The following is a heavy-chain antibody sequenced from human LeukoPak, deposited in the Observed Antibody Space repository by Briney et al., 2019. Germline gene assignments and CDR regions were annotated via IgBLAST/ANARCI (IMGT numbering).Heavy chain of an antibody. CDR2: ISWNSGSI. V-gene: IGHV3-9*03. Sequence: GGSLRLSCAASGFTFSSYSMHWVRQAPGKGLEWVSGISWNSGSIGYADSVKGRFTISRDNAKNSLYLQMNSLRAEDMALYYCAKDREYYDSSGLDYWGQGTLVTVSS. CDR3: AKDREYYDSSGLDY. D-gene: IGHD3-22*01. CDR1: GFTFSSYS. J-gene: IGHJ4*02.